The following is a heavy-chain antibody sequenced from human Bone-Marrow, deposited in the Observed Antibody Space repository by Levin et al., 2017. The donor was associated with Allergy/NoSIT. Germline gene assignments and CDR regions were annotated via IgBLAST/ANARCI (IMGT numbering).Heavy chain of an antibody. CDR3: RARHY. J-gene: IGHJ4*02. CDR1: GFTVYNNY. D-gene: IGHD5-12*01. CDR2: IYSGGGT. Sequence: GGSLRLSCAASGFTVYNNYMSWVRQAPGKGLEWVSIIYSGGGTYYADSVRGRFTISRDRSENTLFLQMNSLTADDTAIYYCRARHYWGRGTLVTVSS. V-gene: IGHV3-53*01.